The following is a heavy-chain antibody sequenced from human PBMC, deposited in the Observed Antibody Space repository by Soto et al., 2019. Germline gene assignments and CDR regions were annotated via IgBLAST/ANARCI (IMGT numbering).Heavy chain of an antibody. J-gene: IGHJ4*02. CDR3: ARGMVRGEAADY. D-gene: IGHD3-10*01. V-gene: IGHV1-8*01. CDR1: GYTFTSYD. Sequence: ASVKVSCKASGYTFTSYDINWVRQATGQGLEWMGWMNPNSGNTGYAQKFQGRVTMTRNTSISTAYMELSSLRSEDTAVYCCARGMVRGEAADYWGQGTLVTVSS. CDR2: MNPNSGNT.